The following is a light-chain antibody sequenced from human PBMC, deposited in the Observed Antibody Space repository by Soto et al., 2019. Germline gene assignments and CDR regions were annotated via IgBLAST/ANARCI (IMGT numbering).Light chain of an antibody. CDR3: SSYTSSNTVI. CDR2: EVS. Sequence: QSALTQPASVSGSPGQSITISCTGTNSDVGGHNYVSWYQQYPGKVPKLMIYEVSNRPPGVSHRFSGSKSGNTASLTISGLQAEDEADYYCSSYTSSNTVIIGGGTQLTVL. CDR1: NSDVGGHNY. J-gene: IGLJ2*01. V-gene: IGLV2-14*01.